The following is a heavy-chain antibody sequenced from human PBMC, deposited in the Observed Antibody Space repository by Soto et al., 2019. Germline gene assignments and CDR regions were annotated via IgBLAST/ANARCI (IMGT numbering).Heavy chain of an antibody. Sequence: QVQLAQPGAGVRKPGASVKFSCKASGYIFTNFYIHWGRQAPGQGLEWIGIINPNGGSTNYAQNFQGRVTMTRDTSTSTVYMDLSSLRSEDTAVYYCTRGLASGDYWGQGTLITVSS. V-gene: IGHV1-46*03. J-gene: IGHJ4*02. CDR3: TRGLASGDY. CDR1: GYIFTNFY. D-gene: IGHD6-6*01. CDR2: INPNGGST.